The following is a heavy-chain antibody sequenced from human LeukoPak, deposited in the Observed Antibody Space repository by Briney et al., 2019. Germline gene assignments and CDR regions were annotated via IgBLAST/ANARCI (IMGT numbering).Heavy chain of an antibody. CDR1: GFTFSSYE. Sequence: PGGSLRLSCAASGFTFSSYEMNWVRQAPGKGLEWVSYISSSGSTIYYADSVKGRFTISRDNAKNSLYLQMNSLRAEDTAVYYCARIYDYGDYEFGYYYGMDVWGQGTTVIVSS. CDR3: ARIYDYGDYEFGYYYGMDV. CDR2: ISSSGSTI. J-gene: IGHJ6*02. V-gene: IGHV3-48*03. D-gene: IGHD4-17*01.